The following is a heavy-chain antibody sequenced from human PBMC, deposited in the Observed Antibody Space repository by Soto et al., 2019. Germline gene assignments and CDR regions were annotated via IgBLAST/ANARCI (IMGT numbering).Heavy chain of an antibody. D-gene: IGHD3-3*01. CDR1: GYTFTSYG. V-gene: IGHV1-18*01. CDR2: ISAYNGNT. Sequence: ASVKVSCKASGYTFTSYGISWVRQAPGQGLEWMGWISAYNGNTNYAQKLQGRVTMTTDTSTSTAYMELRSLRSDDTAVYYCAREAIFGVVAYYYYGMDVWGQGTTVTVSS. CDR3: AREAIFGVVAYYYYGMDV. J-gene: IGHJ6*02.